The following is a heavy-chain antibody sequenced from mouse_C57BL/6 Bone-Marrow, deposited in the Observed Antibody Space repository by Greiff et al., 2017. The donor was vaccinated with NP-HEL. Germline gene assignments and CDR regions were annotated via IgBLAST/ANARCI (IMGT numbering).Heavy chain of an antibody. Sequence: EVQLVESGPGLVKPSQSLSLTCSVTGYSITSGYYWNWIRQFPGNKLEWMGYISYDGSNNYKPSLKNRISITRDTSKNQFFLKLNSVTTEDTATYYCARVYGNHWYFDVWGTGTTVTVSS. J-gene: IGHJ1*03. D-gene: IGHD2-1*01. CDR1: GYSITSGYY. CDR3: ARVYGNHWYFDV. V-gene: IGHV3-6*01. CDR2: ISYDGSN.